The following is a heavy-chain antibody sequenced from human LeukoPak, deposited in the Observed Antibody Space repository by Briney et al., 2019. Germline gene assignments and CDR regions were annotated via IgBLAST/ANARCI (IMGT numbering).Heavy chain of an antibody. CDR2: INHSGST. D-gene: IGHD3-3*01. Sequence: SETLSLTCAVYGGSFSGYYWSWIRQPPGKGLEWIGEINHSGSTNYNPSLKSRVTISVDTSKNQFSLKLSSVTAAGTAVYYCARGSPRLRFLEWLPFSHWYFDLWGRGTLVTVSS. CDR1: GGSFSGYY. V-gene: IGHV4-34*01. CDR3: ARGSPRLRFLEWLPFSHWYFDL. J-gene: IGHJ2*01.